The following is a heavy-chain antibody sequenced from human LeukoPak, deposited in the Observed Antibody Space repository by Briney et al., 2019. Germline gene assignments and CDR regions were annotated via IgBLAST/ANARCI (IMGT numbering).Heavy chain of an antibody. CDR3: ARILAFSGSWGYFDY. D-gene: IGHD6-13*01. J-gene: IGHJ4*02. CDR2: IKRDGNEK. Sequence: GGSLRLSCEASGYTFSIYWMSWVRQAPGKGLEWVANIKRDGNEKFYVDSVKGRFTISRDDANNSLYLQMNGLRAEDTAVYYCARILAFSGSWGYFDYWGQGALVTVSS. CDR1: GYTFSIYW. V-gene: IGHV3-7*05.